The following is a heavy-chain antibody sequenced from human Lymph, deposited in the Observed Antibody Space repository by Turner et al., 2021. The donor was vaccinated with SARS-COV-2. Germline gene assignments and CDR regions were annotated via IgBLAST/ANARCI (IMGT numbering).Heavy chain of an antibody. V-gene: IGHV3-21*01. CDR1: GFSFSRYS. CDR3: ARERYDSSGSESYYFDY. J-gene: IGHJ4*02. D-gene: IGHD3-22*01. CDR2: SSSSSSYI. Sequence: EVQLVESGGGLVKPGGYLSLSCEASGFSFSRYSMNWVRQAPGKGLEWVSSSSSSSSYIDYAYSVKGLVTISRDSAKNSLYLQMNSLRAEDTAVYYCARERYDSSGSESYYFDYWGQGTLVTVSS.